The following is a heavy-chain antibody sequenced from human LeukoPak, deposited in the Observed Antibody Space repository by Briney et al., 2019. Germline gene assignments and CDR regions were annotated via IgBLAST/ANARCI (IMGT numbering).Heavy chain of an antibody. CDR1: GGSISSGGYY. J-gene: IGHJ4*02. CDR2: IYHSGST. V-gene: IGHV4-30-2*01. Sequence: SQTLSLTCTVSGGSISSGGYYWSWIRQHPGKGLEWIGYIYHSGSTYYNPSLKSRVTISVDRSKNQFSLKLSSVTAADTAVYYCARGSRSSTSGHFDYWGQGTLVTVSS. D-gene: IGHD2-2*01. CDR3: ARGSRSSTSGHFDY.